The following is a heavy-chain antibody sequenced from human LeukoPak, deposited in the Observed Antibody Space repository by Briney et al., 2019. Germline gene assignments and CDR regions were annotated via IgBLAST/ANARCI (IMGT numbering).Heavy chain of an antibody. CDR3: ARGGYSSSYYFDH. CDR1: GLTVSSNY. J-gene: IGHJ4*02. Sequence: GGSLRLSCAASGLTVSSNYMSWVRRAPGKGLEWVSIIYSGGTTYYADSVKGRFTISRDNSENTLYLQMNSLRAEDTAVYYCARGGYSSSYYFDHWGQGTLVTVSS. V-gene: IGHV3-53*01. D-gene: IGHD6-13*01. CDR2: IYSGGTT.